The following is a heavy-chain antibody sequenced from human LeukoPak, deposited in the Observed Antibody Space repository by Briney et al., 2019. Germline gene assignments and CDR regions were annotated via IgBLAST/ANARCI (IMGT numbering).Heavy chain of an antibody. D-gene: IGHD1-26*01. CDR3: AKGDGSYYYYYGMDV. CDR2: ISYDGSNK. CDR1: GFTFSSYG. J-gene: IGHJ6*02. V-gene: IGHV3-30*18. Sequence: PGRSLRLSCAASGFTFSSYGMHWVRQAPGKGLEWVAVISYDGSNKYYADSAKGRFTISRDNSKNTLYLQMNSLRAEDTAVYYCAKGDGSYYYYYGMDVWGQGTTVTVSS.